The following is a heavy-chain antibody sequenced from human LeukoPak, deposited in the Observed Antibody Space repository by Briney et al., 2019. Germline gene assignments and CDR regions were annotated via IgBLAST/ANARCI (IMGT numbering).Heavy chain of an antibody. J-gene: IGHJ3*02. D-gene: IGHD4-17*01. CDR3: ARADQDYGDFPDAFDI. Sequence: PGGPLRLSCAASGFTFSSYGMHWVRQAPGKGLEWVAVIRYDGSNKYYADSVKGRFTISRDNSKNTLYLQMNSLRAEDTAVYYCARADQDYGDFPDAFDIWGQGTMVTVSS. V-gene: IGHV3-33*01. CDR1: GFTFSSYG. CDR2: IRYDGSNK.